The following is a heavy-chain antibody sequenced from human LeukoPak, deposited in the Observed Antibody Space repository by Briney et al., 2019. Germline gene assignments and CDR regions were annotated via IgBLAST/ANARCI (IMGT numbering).Heavy chain of an antibody. CDR2: IYTNGST. CDR3: ARQGMSSIAAPHYYYYYMDV. D-gene: IGHD6-6*01. Sequence: PSETLSLTCTVSGGSISSYYWSWIRQPPGKGLEWIGYIYTNGSTNYNPSLKSRVTISVDTSKNQFSLKLSSVTAADTAVYYCARQGMSSIAAPHYYYYYMDVWGKGTTVTVSS. V-gene: IGHV4-4*09. J-gene: IGHJ6*03. CDR1: GGSISSYY.